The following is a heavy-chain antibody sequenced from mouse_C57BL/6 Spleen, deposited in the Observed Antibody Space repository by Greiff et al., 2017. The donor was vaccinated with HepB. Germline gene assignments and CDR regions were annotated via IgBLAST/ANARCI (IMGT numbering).Heavy chain of an antibody. J-gene: IGHJ3*01. Sequence: QVQLQQSGTELVKPGASVKLSCKASGYTFTSYWMHWVKQRPGQGLEWIGNINPSNGGTNYNEKFKSKATLTVDKSSSTAYMQLSSLTSEDSAVYYCARSEGFRGYDGAWFAYWGQGTLVTVSA. CDR1: GYTFTSYW. CDR3: ARSEGFRGYDGAWFAY. CDR2: INPSNGGT. D-gene: IGHD2-2*01. V-gene: IGHV1-53*01.